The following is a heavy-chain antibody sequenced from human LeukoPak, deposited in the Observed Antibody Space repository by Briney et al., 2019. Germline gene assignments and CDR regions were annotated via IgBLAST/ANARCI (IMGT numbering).Heavy chain of an antibody. Sequence: GGSLRLSCAVSGFTFSSYAMTWVRQAPGKGLEWVSAISGSGGSTYHADSVKGRFTISRDNSKNTLYLQMNSLRAEDTAVYYCAKIGRRYDFWTGYYEEEVDYMDVWGKGTTVTVSS. J-gene: IGHJ6*03. D-gene: IGHD3-3*01. CDR3: AKIGRRYDFWTGYYEEEVDYMDV. CDR1: GFTFSSYA. V-gene: IGHV3-23*01. CDR2: ISGSGGST.